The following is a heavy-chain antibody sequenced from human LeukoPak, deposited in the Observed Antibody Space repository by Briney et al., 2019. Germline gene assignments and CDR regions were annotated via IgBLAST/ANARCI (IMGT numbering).Heavy chain of an antibody. CDR3: AKDNTWEPGFFDY. V-gene: IGHV3-30*18. CDR2: ISYDGSNK. Sequence: GGSLRLSCAASGFTFSSYGMHWVRQAPGKGLEWVAVISYDGSNKYYADSVKGRFTISRDNSKNTLYLQMNSLRAEDTAVYYCAKDNTWEPGFFDYWGQGTLVTVSS. CDR1: GFTFSSYG. J-gene: IGHJ4*02. D-gene: IGHD1-26*01.